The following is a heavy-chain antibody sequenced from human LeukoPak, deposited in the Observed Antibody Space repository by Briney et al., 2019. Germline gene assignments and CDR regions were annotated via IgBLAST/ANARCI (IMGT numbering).Heavy chain of an antibody. D-gene: IGHD3-10*01. V-gene: IGHV3-7*04. CDR2: IKEDGSEK. J-gene: IGHJ4*02. Sequence: GGSLRLSCTASGFIFSTSWMSWVRQGPGKGLAWVANIKEDGSEKNYVDSVKGRFTISRDNAKNSLYLQMNSLRAEDTAVYYCARDIRGGYFDYWGQGTLVTVSS. CDR3: ARDIRGGYFDY. CDR1: GFIFSTSW.